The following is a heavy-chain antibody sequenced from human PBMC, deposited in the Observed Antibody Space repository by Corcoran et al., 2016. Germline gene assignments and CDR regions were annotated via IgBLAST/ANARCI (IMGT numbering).Heavy chain of an antibody. V-gene: IGHV3-53*01. CDR1: GFTDSRNY. Sequence: EVQVVESGGGLIQPRGSLRLSCTDSGFTDSRNYMSWVRQDQGKGLEWVSVIYSGGSTYYADYVKCRFTISRDNSKNTLYLQMNSLRAEDTAVYYCARVDSSSSNAFDIWGQCTMVTVSS. CDR3: ARVDSSSSNAFDI. J-gene: IGHJ3*02. CDR2: IYSGGST. D-gene: IGHD6-6*01.